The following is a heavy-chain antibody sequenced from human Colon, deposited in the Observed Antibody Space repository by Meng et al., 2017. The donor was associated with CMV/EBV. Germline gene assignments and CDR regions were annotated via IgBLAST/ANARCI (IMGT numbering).Heavy chain of an antibody. CDR2: ISGSGNTI. CDR1: GFTFSTFE. Sequence: GESLKISCTASGFTFSTFEMNWVRQAPGKGLEWVAYISGSGNTIHYSDSVKGRFTISRDNAKKSLYLEMSSLRAEDTALYYCARGLFNYYYYGMDVWGQGTTVTVSS. V-gene: IGHV3-48*03. CDR3: ARGLFNYYYYGMDV. J-gene: IGHJ6*02.